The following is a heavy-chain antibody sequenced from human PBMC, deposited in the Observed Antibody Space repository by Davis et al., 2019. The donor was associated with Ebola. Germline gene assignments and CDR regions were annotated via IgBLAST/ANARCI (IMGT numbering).Heavy chain of an antibody. CDR2: IIPVYGRT. D-gene: IGHD5-12*01. V-gene: IGHV1-69*13. CDR1: GGTFSSNS. J-gene: IGHJ3*02. Sequence: SVKVSCKASGGTFSSNSINWVRQVPGQGLEWMGAIIPVYGRTNYAQEFQGRVTITADESTTTVYMDLSSLRSEDTALYYCTTPGRQDSGYDVFDIWGQGTMVTVSS. CDR3: TTPGRQDSGYDVFDI.